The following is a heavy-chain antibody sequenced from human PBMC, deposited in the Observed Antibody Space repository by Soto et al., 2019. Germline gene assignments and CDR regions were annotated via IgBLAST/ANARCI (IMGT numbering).Heavy chain of an antibody. CDR3: ARELLFYDSDGFSWDDAFDI. CDR1: GGSLSSSAYS. CDR2: IYQSRST. J-gene: IGHJ3*02. V-gene: IGHV4-30-2*01. D-gene: IGHD3-22*01. Sequence: SETLSLTCAVSGGSLSSSAYSWSWIRQPPVKGLEWIGFIYQSRSTYYNPSLKSRVTMSLDRPKNQFSLKLSSVTAADTAVYYCARELLFYDSDGFSWDDAFDIWGQGTMVTVSS.